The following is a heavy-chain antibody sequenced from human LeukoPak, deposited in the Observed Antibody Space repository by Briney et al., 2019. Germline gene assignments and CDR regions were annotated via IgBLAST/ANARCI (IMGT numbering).Heavy chain of an antibody. D-gene: IGHD6-13*01. CDR1: GGTFSSYA. CDR2: IIPILGIA. Sequence: ASVKVSCKASGGTFSSYAISWVRQAPGQGLEWMGRIIPILGIANYAQKFQGRVTITADKSTCTAYMELSSLRSEDTAVYYCARAPTLIAAAGITAPHYYYGMDVWGQGTTVTVSS. J-gene: IGHJ6*02. CDR3: ARAPTLIAAAGITAPHYYYGMDV. V-gene: IGHV1-69*04.